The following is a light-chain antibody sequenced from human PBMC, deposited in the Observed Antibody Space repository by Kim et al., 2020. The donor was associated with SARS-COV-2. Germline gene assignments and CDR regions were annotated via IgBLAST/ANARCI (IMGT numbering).Light chain of an antibody. CDR2: LNSDGSH. V-gene: IGLV4-69*01. CDR3: QTWDTGIRV. CDR1: SGHSRNA. Sequence: QLVLTQSPSASASLGASVKLTCTLSSGHSRNAIAWHQQQPERGPRYLMKLNSDGSHTKGDGIPDRFSGSSSGAERYLTISSLQCEGEADSCCQTWDTGIRVFGGGTQLTV. J-gene: IGLJ7*01.